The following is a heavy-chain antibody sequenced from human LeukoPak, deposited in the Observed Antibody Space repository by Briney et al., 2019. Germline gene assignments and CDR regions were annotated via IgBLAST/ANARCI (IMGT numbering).Heavy chain of an antibody. CDR1: GGSFSGYY. Sequence: SETLSLTCAVYGGSFSGYYWSWIRQPPGKGLEWIGEINHSGSTNYNPSLKSRVTISVDTSKNQFSLKLSSVTAADTAVYYCARGAPVIFGVAITPRPLDYWGQGTLVTVSS. D-gene: IGHD3-3*01. V-gene: IGHV4-34*01. CDR3: ARGAPVIFGVAITPRPLDY. J-gene: IGHJ4*02. CDR2: INHSGST.